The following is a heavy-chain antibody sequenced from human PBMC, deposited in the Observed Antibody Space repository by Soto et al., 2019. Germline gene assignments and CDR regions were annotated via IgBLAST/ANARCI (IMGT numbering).Heavy chain of an antibody. D-gene: IGHD2-15*01. CDR3: ARDGVVAATPYYYYYGMDV. J-gene: IGHJ6*02. CDR2: IWYDGSNK. Sequence: GGCLRLSCAASGFTFSSYGMHWVRQAPGKGLEWVAVIWYDGSNKYYADSVKGRFTISRDNSKNTLYLQMNSLRAEDTVVYYCARDGVVAATPYYYYYGMDVWGQGTTVTVSS. CDR1: GFTFSSYG. V-gene: IGHV3-33*01.